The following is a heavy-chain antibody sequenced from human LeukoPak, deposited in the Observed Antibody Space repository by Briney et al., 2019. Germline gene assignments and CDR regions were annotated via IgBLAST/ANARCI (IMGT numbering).Heavy chain of an antibody. Sequence: GASVKVSFKASGYTFTSYGISWVRQAPGQGLEWMGWISAYNGNTNYAQKPQGRVTITTDTSTSTAYMELRSLRSDDTAVYYCARGRQLVPNNWFDPWGQGTLVTVSS. J-gene: IGHJ5*02. CDR1: GYTFTSYG. CDR3: ARGRQLVPNNWFDP. D-gene: IGHD6-6*01. V-gene: IGHV1-18*01. CDR2: ISAYNGNT.